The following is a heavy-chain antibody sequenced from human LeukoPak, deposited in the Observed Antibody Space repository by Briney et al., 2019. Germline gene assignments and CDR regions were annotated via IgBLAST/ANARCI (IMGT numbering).Heavy chain of an antibody. V-gene: IGHV3-7*03. CDR2: IKQDGSEK. CDR1: GFTFSSYW. J-gene: IGHJ4*02. CDR3: AKVRTFWSGYYDY. Sequence: GGSLRLSCAASGFTFSSYWMSWVRQAPGKGLEWVANIKQDGSEKYYVDSVKGRFTISRDNSKNTLYLQMNSLRAEDTAVYYCAKVRTFWSGYYDYWGQGTLVTVSS. D-gene: IGHD3-3*01.